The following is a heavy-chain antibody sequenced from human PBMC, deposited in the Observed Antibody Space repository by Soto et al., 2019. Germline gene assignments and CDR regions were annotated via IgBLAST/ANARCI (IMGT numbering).Heavy chain of an antibody. V-gene: IGHV4-39*01. CDR3: ARGSWSIRFQH. D-gene: IGHD1-20*01. CDR2: IYYSGST. Sequence: PSETLSLTCTVSGGSISSSSYYWGWIRQPPGKGLEWIGSIYYSGSTYYNPSLKSRVTISVDTSKNQFSLKLSSVTAADTAVYYCARGSWSIRFQHWGQGSLVTVSS. CDR1: GGSISSSSYY. J-gene: IGHJ1*01.